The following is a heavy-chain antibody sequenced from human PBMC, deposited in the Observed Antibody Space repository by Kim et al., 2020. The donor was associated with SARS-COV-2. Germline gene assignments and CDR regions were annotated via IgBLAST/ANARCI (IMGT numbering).Heavy chain of an antibody. CDR3: ARDSYGPFDY. V-gene: IGHV4-31*02. CDR2: ST. D-gene: IGHD4-17*01. J-gene: IGHJ4*02. Sequence: STYDTPALTSRVTIAVDTSKNQFSLKLSSVTAADTAGYYCARDSYGPFDYWGQGTLVTVSS.